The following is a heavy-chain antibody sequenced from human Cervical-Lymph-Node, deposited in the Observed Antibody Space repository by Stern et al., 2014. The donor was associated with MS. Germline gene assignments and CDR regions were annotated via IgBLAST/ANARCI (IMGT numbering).Heavy chain of an antibody. Sequence: EVQLEESGGGLVRPGGSLRLSCAASGFTFSNYWMHWVRQAPGKGLVWVSRISPDGSRTTFADSLKGRFTISRDNAKKTLYLQMSSLRVEDTAVYYCARDGSNFRSFDSWGQGTLVTVSS. J-gene: IGHJ4*02. CDR3: ARDGSNFRSFDS. CDR1: GFTFSNYW. D-gene: IGHD5-24*01. V-gene: IGHV3-74*01. CDR2: ISPDGSRT.